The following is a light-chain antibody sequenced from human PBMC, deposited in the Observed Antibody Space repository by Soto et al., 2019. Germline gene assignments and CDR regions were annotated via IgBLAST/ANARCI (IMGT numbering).Light chain of an antibody. CDR2: TAS. V-gene: IGKV1-39*01. J-gene: IGKJ4*01. Sequence: DIQMTQSPSSLSASVGDRVTITCRASQSISNYLNWYQQKPGKAPKLLIYTASTLQSGVPSRFSASGSGTDFTLTISSLQPEDFATYYCQQSYDTHSLIFGGGPKVDIK. CDR3: QQSYDTHSLI. CDR1: QSISNY.